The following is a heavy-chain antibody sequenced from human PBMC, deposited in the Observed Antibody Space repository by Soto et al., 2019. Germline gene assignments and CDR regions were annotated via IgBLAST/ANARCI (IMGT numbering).Heavy chain of an antibody. V-gene: IGHV4-59*01. D-gene: IGHD3-16*01. CDR3: ARRWGYYFDY. J-gene: IGHJ4*02. Sequence: QVQLQESGPGLVKPSETLSLTCTVSGGSISSYYWSWIRQPPGKGLEWIGYIYYSGSTNYNPSLTSRVTKSVHTSKNQFSLKLSSVTAADTAGYYCARRWGYYFDYWGQGTLVTVSS. CDR1: GGSISSYY. CDR2: IYYSGST.